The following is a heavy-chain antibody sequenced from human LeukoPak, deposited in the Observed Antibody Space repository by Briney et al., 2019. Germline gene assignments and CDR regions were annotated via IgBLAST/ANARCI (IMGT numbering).Heavy chain of an antibody. V-gene: IGHV3-30*03. CDR1: GFTFSGYG. CDR3: AGSPDGDYLDY. CDR2: ISYGGSNK. J-gene: IGHJ4*02. Sequence: PGGSLRLSCAASGFTFSGYGMHWVRQAPGKGLEWVAVISYGGSNKYYADSVKGRFTISRDNSKNTLYLQMNSLRAEDTAVYYCAGSPDGDYLDYWGQGTLVTVSS. D-gene: IGHD4-17*01.